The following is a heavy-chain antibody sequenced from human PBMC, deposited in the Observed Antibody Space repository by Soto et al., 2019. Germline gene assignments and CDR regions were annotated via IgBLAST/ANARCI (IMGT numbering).Heavy chain of an antibody. V-gene: IGHV1-46*03. D-gene: IGHD3-3*01. Sequence: ASVKVSCKASGYTFTSYYMHWVRQAPGQGLEWMGIINPSGGSTSYAQKFQGRVTMTRDTSTSTVYMELSSLRSEDTAVYYCARGASITIFGVVTPYMDGWGKGTTVTVSS. CDR3: ARGASITIFGVVTPYMDG. CDR2: INPSGGST. J-gene: IGHJ6*03. CDR1: GYTFTSYY.